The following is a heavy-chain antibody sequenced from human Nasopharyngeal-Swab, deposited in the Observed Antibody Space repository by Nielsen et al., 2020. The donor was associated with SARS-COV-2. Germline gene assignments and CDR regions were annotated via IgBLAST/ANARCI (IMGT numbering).Heavy chain of an antibody. Sequence: VRQMPGKGLEWMGIINPSGGSTSYAQKFQGRVTMTRDTSTSTVYMELSSLRSEDTAVYYCARSGLVTAIFVGIRNAFDIWGQGTMVTVSS. CDR3: ARSGLVTAIFVGIRNAFDI. D-gene: IGHD2-21*02. J-gene: IGHJ3*02. V-gene: IGHV1-46*01. CDR2: INPSGGST.